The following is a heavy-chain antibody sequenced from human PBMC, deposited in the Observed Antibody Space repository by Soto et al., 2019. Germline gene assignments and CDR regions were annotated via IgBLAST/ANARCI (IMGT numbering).Heavy chain of an antibody. Sequence: EVQLVESGGGLVQPGGSLRLSCEASGFTFRNYDMHWVRQGTGKGLEWVSGISAAGDPDYADSVEGRFTISRENAQNSFFLQMHSLRVGDTAVYYCARTDRDFYGLDVWGQGNTVIVSS. CDR2: ISAAGDP. J-gene: IGHJ6*02. CDR1: GFTFRNYD. V-gene: IGHV3-13*05. CDR3: ARTDRDFYGLDV.